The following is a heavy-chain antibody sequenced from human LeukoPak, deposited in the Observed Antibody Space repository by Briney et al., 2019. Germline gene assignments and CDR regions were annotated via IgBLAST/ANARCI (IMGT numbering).Heavy chain of an antibody. J-gene: IGHJ3*02. D-gene: IGHD3-22*01. Sequence: TGGSLRLSCAASGFSVRTTYMSWVRQAPGKGLEWVPVLYTGGGTDHADSVKGRFTISRDNSKNTLYLQMNSLRAEDTAVYYCAMHIYDSSGLDAFDIWGQGTMVTVSS. V-gene: IGHV3-53*05. CDR1: GFSVRTTY. CDR3: AMHIYDSSGLDAFDI. CDR2: LYTGGGT.